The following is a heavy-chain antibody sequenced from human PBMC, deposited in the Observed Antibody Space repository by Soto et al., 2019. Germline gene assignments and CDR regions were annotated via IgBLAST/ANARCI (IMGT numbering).Heavy chain of an antibody. CDR1: GGSISCYY. D-gene: IGHD1-26*01. V-gene: IGHV4-59*01. Sequence: SSETRSLTCNVSGGSISCYYWSWSRQSPGKGLEYIGYIYYRGSTNYNSSLKSRVTMSVDTSRNQFSLKMNSVTAADTAVYYCARQQLLPFYYALDVWGQGTTVTVSS. CDR3: ARQQLLPFYYALDV. CDR2: IYYRGST. J-gene: IGHJ6*02.